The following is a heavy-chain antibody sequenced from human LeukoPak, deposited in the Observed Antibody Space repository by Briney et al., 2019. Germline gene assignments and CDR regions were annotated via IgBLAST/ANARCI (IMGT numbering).Heavy chain of an antibody. J-gene: IGHJ4*02. D-gene: IGHD2-2*02. Sequence: GGSLRLSCVASGFAFGSYTMSWVRQAPGKGLEWVSGISGSGDDTNSADSVKGRFAISRDNSKNTVYLQMNSLRVEDTAVYYCARIPHRGPDYWGQGTLVTVSS. CDR1: GFAFGSYT. CDR3: ARIPHRGPDY. CDR2: ISGSGDDT. V-gene: IGHV3-23*01.